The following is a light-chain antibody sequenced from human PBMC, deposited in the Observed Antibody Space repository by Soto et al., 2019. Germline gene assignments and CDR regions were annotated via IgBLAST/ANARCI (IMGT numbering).Light chain of an antibody. J-gene: IGKJ5*01. CDR1: QSVSSY. CDR3: QPRSILGT. CDR2: DAS. Sequence: ILLTQNTATLSLSPGERATLSCRASQSVSSYLAWYQQKPGQAPRLLIYDASNRATGIPARFSGSGSGTDFTLTISSLEPEDFAVYYCQPRSILGTIGQGTRLEIK. V-gene: IGKV3-11*01.